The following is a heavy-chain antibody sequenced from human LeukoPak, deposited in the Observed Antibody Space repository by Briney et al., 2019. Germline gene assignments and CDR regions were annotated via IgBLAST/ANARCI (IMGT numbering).Heavy chain of an antibody. D-gene: IGHD4-23*01. Sequence: SETLSLTCTVSGGSISSYYWSWIRKPPGQGMEWIGYIYYSWSTNYNSSLKSRVTISIATSKNQFSLKLSSVTAAATAVYYCSRHWDYGGNSGFYDYWGQGTLVTVSS. J-gene: IGHJ4*02. CDR3: SRHWDYGGNSGFYDY. CDR2: IYYSWST. CDR1: GGSISSYY. V-gene: IGHV4-59*08.